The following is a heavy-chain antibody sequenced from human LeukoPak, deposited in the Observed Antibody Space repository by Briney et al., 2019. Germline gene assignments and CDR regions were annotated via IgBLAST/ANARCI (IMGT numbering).Heavy chain of an antibody. CDR3: ARHRYYYGSGSLGENYGMDV. D-gene: IGHD3-10*01. CDR2: INHSGST. Sequence: SETLSLTCAVYGGSFSGYYWSWIRQPPRKGLEWIGEINHSGSTNYNPSLKSRVTISVDTSKNQFSLKLSSVTAADTAVYYCARHRYYYGSGSLGENYGMDVWGQGTTVTVSS. CDR1: GGSFSGYY. V-gene: IGHV4-34*01. J-gene: IGHJ6*02.